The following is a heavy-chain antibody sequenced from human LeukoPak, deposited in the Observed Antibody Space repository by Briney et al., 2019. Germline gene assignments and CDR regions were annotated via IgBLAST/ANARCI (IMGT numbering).Heavy chain of an antibody. J-gene: IGHJ3*02. CDR3: ARLGLVRGVIAGSGAFDI. Sequence: GASVKVSCKASGYTFTAYYIHWLRQAPGQGLEWMGWVNPFSGGTIPAQKFQDRVTMTKDTSINTAYMELSSLRSDDTAVYYCARLGLVRGVIAGSGAFDIWGQGTMVTVSS. CDR2: VNPFSGGT. D-gene: IGHD3-10*01. V-gene: IGHV1-2*02. CDR1: GYTFTAYY.